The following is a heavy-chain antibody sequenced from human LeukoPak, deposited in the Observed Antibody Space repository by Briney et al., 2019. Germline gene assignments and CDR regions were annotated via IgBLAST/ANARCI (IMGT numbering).Heavy chain of an antibody. V-gene: IGHV3-48*01. CDR1: GFTFSSYS. CDR3: ARDGEMPTIYFDY. CDR2: ISSSSSTI. J-gene: IGHJ4*02. Sequence: GGSLRLSCAASGFTFSSYSMNWVRQAPGEGLEWVSYISSSSSTIYYADSVKGRFTISRDNAKNSLYLQMNSLRAEDTAVYYCARDGEMPTIYFDYWGQGTLVTVSS. D-gene: IGHD5-24*01.